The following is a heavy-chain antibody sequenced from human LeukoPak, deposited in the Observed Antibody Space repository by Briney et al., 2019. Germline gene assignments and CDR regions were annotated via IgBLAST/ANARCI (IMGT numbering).Heavy chain of an antibody. CDR1: GGTFSSYA. Sequence: GASVKVSCKASGGTFSSYAICWVRQAPGQGLEWMGRVIPIFGTANYARKFLGRVTINADKSTSTAYMELSSLRSEDTAVYYCARVADYYDSSGPWGQGTLVTVSS. D-gene: IGHD3-22*01. J-gene: IGHJ5*02. CDR2: VIPIFGTA. CDR3: ARVADYYDSSGP. V-gene: IGHV1-69*06.